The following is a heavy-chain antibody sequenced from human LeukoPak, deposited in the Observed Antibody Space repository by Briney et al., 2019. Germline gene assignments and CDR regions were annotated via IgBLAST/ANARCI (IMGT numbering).Heavy chain of an antibody. CDR2: IIGGAGST. CDR1: GFSFSSHG. CDR3: AHGAMYQLDY. Sequence: GGSLRLSCAAPGFSFSSHGMSWVRQASGKGLEWVSGIIGGAGSTYYADSVKGRFTISGDNSKNTLFLQMNSLRAEDTAVYYCAHGAMYQLDYWGQGTLVTVSS. J-gene: IGHJ4*02. V-gene: IGHV3-23*01. D-gene: IGHD2-2*01.